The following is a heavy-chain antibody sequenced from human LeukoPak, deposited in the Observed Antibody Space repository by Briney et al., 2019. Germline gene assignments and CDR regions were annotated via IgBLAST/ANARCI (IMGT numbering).Heavy chain of an antibody. V-gene: IGHV3-73*01. Sequence: GGSLRLSCAASGFTFSGSAMHWVRQASGKGLEWVGRIRSKADSYATAYAASVKGRFTISRDDSKNTAYLQMNSLKTEDTAVYYCSHGDYVSGYWGQGTLVTVSS. CDR1: GFTFSGSA. J-gene: IGHJ4*02. CDR2: IRSKADSYAT. D-gene: IGHD4-17*01. CDR3: SHGDYVSGY.